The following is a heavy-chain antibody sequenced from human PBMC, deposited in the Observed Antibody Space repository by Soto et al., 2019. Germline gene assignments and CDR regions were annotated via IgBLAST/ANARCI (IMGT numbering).Heavy chain of an antibody. V-gene: IGHV4-39*01. CDR1: GGSVRTTNYY. CDR2: IYYTGNT. Sequence: SETLSLTCSVSGGSVRTTNYYWGWIRQPPGKGLEWIGNIYYTGNTYYNPSFVSRVTISVDTSKSQFSLRLSSVTAADTAVYYCARLWTTVPYFGSWGQGSLATVSS. D-gene: IGHD4-17*01. J-gene: IGHJ4*02. CDR3: ARLWTTVPYFGS.